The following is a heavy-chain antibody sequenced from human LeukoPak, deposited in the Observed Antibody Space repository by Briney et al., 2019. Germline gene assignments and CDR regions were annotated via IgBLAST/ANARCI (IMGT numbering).Heavy chain of an antibody. Sequence: GGSLRLSRAASGFTFNTFWMNWVRLAPGRGLEWLANIRPDGSDKYYVDSARGRFTISRDNGKNLVYLEMNSLRVEDTAVYYCSGRDSSRNPWAYWGQGTLVSVSS. CDR3: SGRDSSRNPWAY. CDR2: IRPDGSDK. CDR1: GFTFNTFW. V-gene: IGHV3-7*01. J-gene: IGHJ4*02. D-gene: IGHD2-2*01.